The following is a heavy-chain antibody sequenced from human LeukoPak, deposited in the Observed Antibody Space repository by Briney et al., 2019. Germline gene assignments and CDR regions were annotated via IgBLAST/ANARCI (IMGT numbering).Heavy chain of an antibody. D-gene: IGHD6-19*01. CDR2: ISYDGSNK. V-gene: IGHV3-30*04. Sequence: PGGSLRLSCAASGFTFSSYAMHWVRQAPGKGLEWVAVISYDGSNKYYADSVKGRFTISRDNSKNTLYLQVNSLRAEDTAVYYCARAVRAMADLDYWGQGTLVTVSS. CDR1: GFTFSSYA. CDR3: ARAVRAMADLDY. J-gene: IGHJ4*02.